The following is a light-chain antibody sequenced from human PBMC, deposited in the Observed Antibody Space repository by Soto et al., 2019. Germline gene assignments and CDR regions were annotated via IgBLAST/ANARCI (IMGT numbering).Light chain of an antibody. CDR2: QAS. CDR3: QQYNSYPWT. CDR1: QSIRDW. V-gene: IGKV1-5*03. J-gene: IGKJ1*01. Sequence: DIQMTQSPSTLSASVGDRLTITCRASQSIRDWLAWYQQKPGRAPNLLIYQASNLKSGVPSRFSGSGSGTEYNLTISSLQPDDFATYYCQQYNSYPWTFGQGTKVEIK.